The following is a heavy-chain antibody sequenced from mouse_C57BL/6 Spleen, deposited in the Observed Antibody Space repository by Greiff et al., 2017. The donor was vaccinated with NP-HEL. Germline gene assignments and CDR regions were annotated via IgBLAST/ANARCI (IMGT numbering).Heavy chain of an antibody. V-gene: IGHV1-18*01. CDR1: GYTFTDYN. CDR3: ARRGEYDYDEAWFAY. Sequence: VQLKQSGPELVKPGASVKIPCKASGYTFTDYNMDWVKQSHGKSLEWIGDINPNNGGTIYNQKFKGKATLTVDKSSSTAYMELRSLTSEDTAVYFCARRGEYDYDEAWFAYWGQGTLVTVSA. J-gene: IGHJ3*01. CDR2: INPNNGGT. D-gene: IGHD2-4*01.